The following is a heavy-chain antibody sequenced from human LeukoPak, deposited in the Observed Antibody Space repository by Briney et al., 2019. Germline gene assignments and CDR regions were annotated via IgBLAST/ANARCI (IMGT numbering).Heavy chain of an antibody. V-gene: IGHV1-18*01. J-gene: IGHJ4*02. Sequence: ASVKVSCKASSYTFTNYAFTWVRQAPGQGLEWMGWISAYNGNTNYAQKLQGRVTMTTDTSTSTAYMELRSLRSDDTAVYYCARVGCSSTSCYGDHDHWGQGTLVTVSS. CDR2: ISAYNGNT. D-gene: IGHD2-2*01. CDR1: SYTFTNYA. CDR3: ARVGCSSTSCYGDHDH.